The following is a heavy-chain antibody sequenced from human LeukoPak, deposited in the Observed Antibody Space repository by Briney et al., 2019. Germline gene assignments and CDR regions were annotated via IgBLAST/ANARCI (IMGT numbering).Heavy chain of an antibody. CDR3: ARVGLDCSSTSCSPNYYYYYYMDV. V-gene: IGHV1-69*05. J-gene: IGHJ6*03. Sequence: SVKVSCKASGGTFSSYAISWVRQAPGQGLEWMGGIIPIFGTANYAQKFQGRVTITTDESTSTAYMELSSLRSEDTAVYYCARVGLDCSSTSCSPNYYYYYYMDVWGRGTTVTVSS. CDR1: GGTFSSYA. D-gene: IGHD2-2*01. CDR2: IIPIFGTA.